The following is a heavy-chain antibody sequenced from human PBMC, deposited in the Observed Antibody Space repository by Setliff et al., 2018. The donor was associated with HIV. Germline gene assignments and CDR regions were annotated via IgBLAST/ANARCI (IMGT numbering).Heavy chain of an antibody. V-gene: IGHV3-21*01. CDR2: ITTDSSYI. D-gene: IGHD4-4*01. CDR1: GFTLSTYS. Sequence: PGGSLRLSCVASGFTLSTYSMNWVRQAPGKGLEWVSSITTDSSYIFDADSVKGRFTISRDNAKNSLYLQMSSLRAEDTAVYYCAREIRAGNYPPYNYYFYMDVWGKGTTVTVSS. J-gene: IGHJ6*03. CDR3: AREIRAGNYPPYNYYFYMDV.